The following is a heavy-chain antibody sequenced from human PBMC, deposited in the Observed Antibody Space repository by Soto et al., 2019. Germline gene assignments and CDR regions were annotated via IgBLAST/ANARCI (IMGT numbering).Heavy chain of an antibody. J-gene: IGHJ4*02. CDR3: VRGDCSSTTCPAAMFYFDY. Sequence: EVQLVESGGGLVQPGRSLRLSCAASGFTFDDYTMHWVRQAPGKGLEWVSGVTWNSGFTAYADSVKGRFTISRDNAKNSLYLQMISLRPEDTALYSCVRGDCSSTTCPAAMFYFDYWGQGALVTVSS. CDR1: GFTFDDYT. V-gene: IGHV3-9*01. D-gene: IGHD2-2*01. CDR2: VTWNSGFT.